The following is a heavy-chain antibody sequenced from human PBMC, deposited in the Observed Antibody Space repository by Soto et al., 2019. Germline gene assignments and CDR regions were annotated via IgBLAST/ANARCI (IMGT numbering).Heavy chain of an antibody. CDR2: VFSSGTT. J-gene: IGHJ4*02. CDR1: GASINSNTYY. V-gene: IGHV4-39*01. CDR3: ARRRVFFDY. Sequence: SETLSLTCTVSGASINSNTYYWGWIRQPPGKGLEWIGSVFSSGTTYYSPSLKGRVTILMDMSRNQFFLNLNSVTAADTATYYCARRRVFFDYWGQGARVTVSS.